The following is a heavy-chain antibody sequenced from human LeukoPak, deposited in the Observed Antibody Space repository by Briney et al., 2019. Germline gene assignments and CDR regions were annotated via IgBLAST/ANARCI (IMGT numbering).Heavy chain of an antibody. Sequence: PGGSLRLSCAASGFTFSSYAMSWVRQAPGKGLEWVSAISGSGGSTYYADSVKGRFTISRDNSKNTLYLQMNSLRAEDTAVYYCAKDLVLWGQAGYYYGMDVWGQGTTVTVSS. J-gene: IGHJ6*02. CDR3: AKDLVLWGQAGYYYGMDV. V-gene: IGHV3-23*01. D-gene: IGHD1-26*01. CDR2: ISGSGGST. CDR1: GFTFSSYA.